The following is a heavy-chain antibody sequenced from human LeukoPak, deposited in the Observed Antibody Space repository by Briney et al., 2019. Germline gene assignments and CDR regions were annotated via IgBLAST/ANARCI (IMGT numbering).Heavy chain of an antibody. Sequence: GESLKISYKGSGYSFTSYWISWVRQMPGKGLEWMGRIDPSDSYTNYSPSFQGHVTISADKSISTAYLQWSSLKASDTATYYCARHMVSWAMNYWGQGTLVTVSS. CDR3: ARHMVSWAMNY. J-gene: IGHJ4*02. V-gene: IGHV5-10-1*01. CDR1: GYSFTSYW. CDR2: IDPSDSYT. D-gene: IGHD3-10*01.